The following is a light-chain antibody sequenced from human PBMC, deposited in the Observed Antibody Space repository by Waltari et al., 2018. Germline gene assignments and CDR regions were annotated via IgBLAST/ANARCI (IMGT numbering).Light chain of an antibody. Sequence: DIVMTKSPDSLAVSLGERASVNCKSSQSVLYSSNNRNYLAWYQQKPGQPPKRLIYWASTRESGVPDRFSGSGSGTDFTLTISSLQAEDVAVYYCQQYYTTPHFGQGTRLEIK. V-gene: IGKV4-1*01. CDR2: WAS. CDR1: QSVLYSSNNRNY. J-gene: IGKJ5*01. CDR3: QQYYTTPH.